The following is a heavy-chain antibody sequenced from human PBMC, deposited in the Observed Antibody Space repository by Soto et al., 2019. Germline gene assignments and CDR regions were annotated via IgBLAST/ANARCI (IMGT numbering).Heavy chain of an antibody. Sequence: QVQLVQSGTEVKKPGSSVKVSCKASGDSFSSYAMSWVRQAPGQGLEWMGGIIPMFGTANYAQKFQDRITITADESTRTAYMKLSSLTSEDTAVYYCARVRDYYDSPFDHWGQGTLVTVSS. J-gene: IGHJ4*02. CDR2: IIPMFGTA. V-gene: IGHV1-69*01. D-gene: IGHD3-22*01. CDR1: GDSFSSYA. CDR3: ARVRDYYDSPFDH.